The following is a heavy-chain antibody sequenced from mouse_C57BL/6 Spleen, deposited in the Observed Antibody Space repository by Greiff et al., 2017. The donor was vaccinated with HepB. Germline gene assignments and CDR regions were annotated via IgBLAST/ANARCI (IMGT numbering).Heavy chain of an antibody. CDR1: GYTFTDYY. CDR2: INPYNGGT. V-gene: IGHV1-19*01. CDR3: AREGATGIYFDY. D-gene: IGHD4-1*01. J-gene: IGHJ2*01. Sequence: VQLQQSGPVLVKPGASVKMSCKASGYTFTDYYMNWVKQSHGKSLEWIGVINPYNGGTSYNQKFKGKATLTVDKSSSTAYMELNSLTSEDSAVYYCAREGATGIYFDYWGQGTTLTVSS.